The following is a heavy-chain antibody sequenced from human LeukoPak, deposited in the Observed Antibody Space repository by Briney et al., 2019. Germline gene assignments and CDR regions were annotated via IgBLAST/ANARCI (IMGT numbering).Heavy chain of an antibody. CDR3: AREYSWYYFDY. J-gene: IGHJ4*02. CDR2: IYHGGTT. CDR1: GASISSSNW. V-gene: IGHV4-4*02. Sequence: SETLSLTCAVSGASISSSNWWSWVRQPPGKGLEWIGEIYHGGTTNYNPSLKGRVTISVDKSKNQFSLKLSSVTAADTAVYYCAREYSWYYFDYWGQGTLVTVSS. D-gene: IGHD2-15*01.